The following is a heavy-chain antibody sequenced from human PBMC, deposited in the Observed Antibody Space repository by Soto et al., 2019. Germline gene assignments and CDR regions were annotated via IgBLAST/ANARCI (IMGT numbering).Heavy chain of an antibody. Sequence: ASVKVYCKASGGTFSSYAISWVRQAPGQGLEWMGGIIPIFGTANYAQKFQGRVTITADESTSTAYMELSSLRSEDTAVYYCARGTIVVVPAAIRNSYYYGMDVWGQGTTVTVSS. V-gene: IGHV1-69*01. CDR3: ARGTIVVVPAAIRNSYYYGMDV. CDR1: GGTFSSYA. D-gene: IGHD2-2*02. J-gene: IGHJ6*02. CDR2: IIPIFGTA.